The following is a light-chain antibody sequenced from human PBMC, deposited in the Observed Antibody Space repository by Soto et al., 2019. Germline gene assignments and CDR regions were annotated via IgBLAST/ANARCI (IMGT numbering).Light chain of an antibody. CDR1: SSDVGGYNY. J-gene: IGLJ2*01. V-gene: IGLV2-8*01. CDR3: SSYAGSNNLV. Sequence: QSVLTQPPSAPGSPGQSVTISCTGTSSDVGGYNYVSWYQQHPGKAPKLMIYDVTKRPSGVPDRFSGSKSGNTASLTVAGLQTDDEADYFCSSYAGSNNLVFGGGTKLTVL. CDR2: DVT.